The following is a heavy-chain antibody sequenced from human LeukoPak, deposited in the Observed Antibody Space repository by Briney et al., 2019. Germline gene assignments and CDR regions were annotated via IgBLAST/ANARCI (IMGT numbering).Heavy chain of an antibody. J-gene: IGHJ6*02. Sequence: ASVKVSCKASGYTFTSYDINWVRQATGQGLEWMGWMNPNSGNTGYAQKFQGRVTMARNTSISTAYMELSSLRSEDTAVYYCASARITIFGVVIYYYYYGMDVWGQGTTVTVSS. CDR3: ASARITIFGVVIYYYYYGMDV. CDR1: GYTFTSYD. D-gene: IGHD3-3*01. V-gene: IGHV1-8*01. CDR2: MNPNSGNT.